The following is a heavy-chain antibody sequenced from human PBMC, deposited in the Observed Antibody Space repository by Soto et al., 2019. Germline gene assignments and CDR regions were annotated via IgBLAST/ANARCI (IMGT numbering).Heavy chain of an antibody. V-gene: IGHV4-34*01. CDR1: GGSFSGYY. CDR3: ARGPFSTPQGWFDP. Sequence: SETLSLTCAVYGGSFSGYYWSWIRQPPGKGLEWIGEINHSGSTNYNPSLKSRVTISVDTSKNQFSLKLSSVTAADTAVYYCARGPFSTPQGWFDPWGQGTLVTVSS. J-gene: IGHJ5*02. D-gene: IGHD2-15*01. CDR2: INHSGST.